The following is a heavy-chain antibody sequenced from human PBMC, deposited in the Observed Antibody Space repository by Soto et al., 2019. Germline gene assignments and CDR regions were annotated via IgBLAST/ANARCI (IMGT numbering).Heavy chain of an antibody. J-gene: IGHJ4*02. V-gene: IGHV3-23*01. CDR2: ITGSDDRT. Sequence: GGSLRLSCAASGLTFSLYSMSWVRQAPGKGLEWVSSITGSDDRTYYADSVKGRFTISRDNSRNTLYLQMNGLRGEDTAVYYCAKVGLSSGFYHYYFDTWGQGTLVTVSS. D-gene: IGHD3-22*01. CDR1: GLTFSLYS. CDR3: AKVGLSSGFYHYYFDT.